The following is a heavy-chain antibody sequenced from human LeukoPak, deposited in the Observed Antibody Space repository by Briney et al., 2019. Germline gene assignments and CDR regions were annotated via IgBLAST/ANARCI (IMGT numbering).Heavy chain of an antibody. D-gene: IGHD3-10*01. CDR3: PTAHSGSGSYGLDY. V-gene: IGHV3-53*01. CDR1: GCTVISNY. Sequence: GGSLRLSCAASGCTVISNYMRWVRQAPGKGLEWVSVIYSGGNTYYADSVKGRFITSRDNSKNTLYLQMNSLRAEDTAVYYCPTAHSGSGSYGLDYWGQGTLVTVSS. J-gene: IGHJ4*02. CDR2: IYSGGNT.